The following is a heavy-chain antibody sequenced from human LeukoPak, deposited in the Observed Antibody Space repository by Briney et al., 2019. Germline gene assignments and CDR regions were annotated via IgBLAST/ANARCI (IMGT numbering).Heavy chain of an antibody. J-gene: IGHJ6*02. CDR3: AKDGFLFASDV. V-gene: IGHV3-23*01. D-gene: IGHD3-10*01. CDR1: GFTFSSYA. Sequence: PGGSLRLSCAASGFTFSSYAMSWVRQAPGKGLEWVSVISDRGGSSYCADSVKGRFTISRDKSKNTLVLQTNSLRAEDTAVYYCAKDGFLFASDVWGPGTTVIVSS. CDR2: ISDRGGSS.